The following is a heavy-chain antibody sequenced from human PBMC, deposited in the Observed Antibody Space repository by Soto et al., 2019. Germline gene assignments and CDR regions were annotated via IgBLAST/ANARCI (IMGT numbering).Heavy chain of an antibody. CDR1: GDSVSSSFW. CDR3: ARYDCGTFDN. J-gene: IGHJ4*02. D-gene: IGHD2-21*02. V-gene: IGHV4-4*02. Sequence: QVLLHESGPGLVKTSWTLSLTCAVSGDSVSSSFWWPWVRQPPVKGREWIGEIYHTEPTNYAPSLKSRVTRSLDKSMSLFCLRCTSVTPAETAVYYCARYDCGTFDNWGQGIRVTVSS. CDR2: IYHTEPT.